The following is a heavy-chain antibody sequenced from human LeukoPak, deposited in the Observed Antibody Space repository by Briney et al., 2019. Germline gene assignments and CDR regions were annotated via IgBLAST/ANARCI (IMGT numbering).Heavy chain of an antibody. CDR1: GFTFGDYV. CDR3: TTDPRWLQFS. V-gene: IGHV3-49*04. D-gene: IGHD5-24*01. Sequence: GGSLRLSCTASGFTFGDYVMSWVRQAPGKGLEWVGFIRSKAYGGTTEYAASVKGRFTISRDDSKSIAYLQMNSLKTEDTAVYYCTTDPRWLQFSWGQGTLVTVSS. CDR2: IRSKAYGGTT. J-gene: IGHJ4*02.